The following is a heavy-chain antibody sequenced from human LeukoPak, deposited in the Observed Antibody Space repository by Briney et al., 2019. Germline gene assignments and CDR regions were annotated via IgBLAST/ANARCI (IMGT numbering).Heavy chain of an antibody. CDR3: ARVWGSGSYLFYFDY. CDR1: GYTFTCYY. V-gene: IGHV1-2*02. CDR2: INPNSGGT. Sequence: ASVKVSCKASGYTFTCYYMHWVRQAPGQGLEWMGWINPNSGGTNYAQKFQGRVTMTRDTSISTAYMELSRLRSDDTAVYYCARVWGSGSYLFYFDYWGQGTLVTVPS. D-gene: IGHD3-10*01. J-gene: IGHJ4*02.